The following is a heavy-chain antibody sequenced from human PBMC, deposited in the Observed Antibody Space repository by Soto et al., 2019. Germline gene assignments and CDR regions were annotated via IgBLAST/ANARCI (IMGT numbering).Heavy chain of an antibody. Sequence: GGSLRLSCAASGFTFSSYAMSWVRQAPGKGLEWVSAISGSGGSTYYADSVKGRFTISRDNSKNTLYLQMNSLRAEDTAVYYCAKDVHKVVVAANAEYFQHWGQGTLVTVSS. CDR3: AKDVHKVVVAANAEYFQH. J-gene: IGHJ1*01. CDR1: GFTFSSYA. D-gene: IGHD2-15*01. V-gene: IGHV3-23*01. CDR2: ISGSGGST.